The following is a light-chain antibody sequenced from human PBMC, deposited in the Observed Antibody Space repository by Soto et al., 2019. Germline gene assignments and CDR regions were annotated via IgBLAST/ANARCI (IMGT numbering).Light chain of an antibody. V-gene: IGLV1-44*01. CDR3: APWDDSLNGYV. Sequence: QSALTQPPSASGTPGQRVTISCSGSSSNIGSNTVNWYQQLPGTAPKLLIYSTYQRPSGVPDRFSGSKSGTSSSLAISGLQSEDEADYYCAPWDDSLNGYVFGTGTKLTVL. CDR2: STY. J-gene: IGLJ1*01. CDR1: SSNIGSNT.